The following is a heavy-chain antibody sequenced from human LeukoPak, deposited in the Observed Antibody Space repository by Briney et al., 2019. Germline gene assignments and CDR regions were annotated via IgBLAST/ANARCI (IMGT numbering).Heavy chain of an antibody. CDR2: ISYDGKVT. J-gene: IGHJ4*02. CDR1: GFTFSNFG. V-gene: IGHV3-30*18. Sequence: GGSLRLSCAASGFTFSNFGMHWVRQAPGKGLEWMAVISYDGKVTYYADSVKGRFTISRDNSKNTLYLQMTSLRGEDTALHYCAKERDYRVSTSCDYWGQGTQVTVSS. CDR3: AKERDYRVSTSCDY. D-gene: IGHD3-10*01.